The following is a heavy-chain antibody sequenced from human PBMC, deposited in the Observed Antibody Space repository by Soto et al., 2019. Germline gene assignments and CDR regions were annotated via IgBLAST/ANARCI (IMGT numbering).Heavy chain of an antibody. CDR1: IVSFKIYR. CDR3: ARGRTVIAARTDSNDY. CDR2: ISSSSSYI. V-gene: IGHV3-21*01. Sequence: PWCSIKIAWASCIVSFKIYRMSGVGQEKWKGLEWVPSISSSSSYIYYADSVKGRFTISRDNAKNSLYLQMNSLRAEDTAVYYCARGRTVIAARTDSNDYWGQGTMVTVYS. D-gene: IGHD6-6*01. J-gene: IGHJ4*02.